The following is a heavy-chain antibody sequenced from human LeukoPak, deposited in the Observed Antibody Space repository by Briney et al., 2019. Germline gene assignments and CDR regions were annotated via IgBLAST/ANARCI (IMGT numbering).Heavy chain of an antibody. V-gene: IGHV1-2*06. CDR1: GHTFSGYY. J-gene: IGHJ6*03. CDR3: ARDGANKVRGVHYYYMDV. CDR2: INPNSGGT. D-gene: IGHD3-10*01. Sequence: ASVKVSCKASGHTFSGYYMHWVRQAPGQGVEWMGRINPNSGGTNYAQKFQGRVTMTRDTSIGTAYMELSSLTSDDTAVYYCARDGANKVRGVHYYYMDVWGKGTTVTVSS.